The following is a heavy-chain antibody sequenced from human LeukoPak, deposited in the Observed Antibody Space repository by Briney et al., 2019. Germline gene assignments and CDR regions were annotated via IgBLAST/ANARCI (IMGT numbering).Heavy chain of an antibody. Sequence: GGSLRLSCAASGFNFSSYWMHWVRQAPGKGPVWVSRINGDGSDTSHADSAKGRITISRDNAKNTLYLQMNSLRAEDTAVYYCAWRATTLDYWGQGTLVTVSS. V-gene: IGHV3-74*01. CDR1: GFNFSSYW. J-gene: IGHJ4*02. CDR2: INGDGSDT. CDR3: AWRATTLDY. D-gene: IGHD1-26*01.